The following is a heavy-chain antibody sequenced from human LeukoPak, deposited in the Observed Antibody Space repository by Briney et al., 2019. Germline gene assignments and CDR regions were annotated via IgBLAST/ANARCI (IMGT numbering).Heavy chain of an antibody. CDR3: ASYSGYDYFPIDY. CDR2: INPNSGGT. V-gene: IGHV1-2*02. Sequence: ASVKVSCKASGYTFTGYYMHWVRQAPGQGLEWMGWINPNSGGTNYAQKFQGRVTVTRDTSISTAYMELSRLRSDDTAVYYCASYSGYDYFPIDYWGQGTLVTVSS. J-gene: IGHJ4*02. D-gene: IGHD5-12*01. CDR1: GYTFTGYY.